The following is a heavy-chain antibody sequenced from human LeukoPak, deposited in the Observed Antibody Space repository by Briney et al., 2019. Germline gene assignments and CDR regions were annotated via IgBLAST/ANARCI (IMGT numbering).Heavy chain of an antibody. CDR1: GFTFSSYA. CDR3: ARDLALGGMDV. J-gene: IGHJ6*02. CDR2: ISSNGGST. Sequence: GGSLRLSCAASGFTFSSYAMHWVRQAPGKGLGYVSAISSNGGSTSYADSVKGRFTISRDNSKNTLYLQMGSLRGEDMAVYYCARDLALGGMDVWGQGTTVTVSS. V-gene: IGHV3-64*02.